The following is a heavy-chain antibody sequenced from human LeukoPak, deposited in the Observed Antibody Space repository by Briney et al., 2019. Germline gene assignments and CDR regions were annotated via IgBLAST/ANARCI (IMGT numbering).Heavy chain of an antibody. J-gene: IGHJ4*02. Sequence: QPGGSLRLSCAASGFTFSSYAMSWVRQAPGKGLEWVSVISGSGGSTYYADSVKGRFTISRDNSKNTLYLQMNSLRAEDTAVYYCAKVRDFWSGYYTDFDYWGQGTLVTVSS. V-gene: IGHV3-23*01. CDR3: AKVRDFWSGYYTDFDY. CDR2: ISGSGGST. D-gene: IGHD3-3*01. CDR1: GFTFSSYA.